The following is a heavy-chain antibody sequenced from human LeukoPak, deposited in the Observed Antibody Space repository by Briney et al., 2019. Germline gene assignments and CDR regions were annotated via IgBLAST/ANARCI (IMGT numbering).Heavy chain of an antibody. CDR2: ISSSSSYI. CDR3: AKERDLYSSGWYFSN. V-gene: IGHV3-21*01. D-gene: IGHD6-19*01. Sequence: PGGSLRLSCAASGFTFSSYSMNWVRQAPGKGLEWVSSISSSSSYIYYADSVKGRFTISRDNAKNTLYLQMNSLRAEDTAVYYCAKERDLYSSGWYFSNWGQGTLVTVSS. J-gene: IGHJ4*02. CDR1: GFTFSSYS.